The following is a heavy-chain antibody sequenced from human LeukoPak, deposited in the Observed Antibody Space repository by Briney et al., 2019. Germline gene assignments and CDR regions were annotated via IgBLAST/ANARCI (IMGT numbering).Heavy chain of an antibody. D-gene: IGHD6-19*01. CDR1: GFTLSSFW. CDR2: LNADWSFT. J-gene: IGHJ3*02. Sequence: GGSLRLSCAASGFTLSSFWMHWVRQAPGKGLVWVSRLNADWSFTNYADSVKGRFTISRDNSKNTLYLQMNSLRAEDTAVYYCAKDSSGWYDPFDAFDIWGQGTMVTVSS. CDR3: AKDSSGWYDPFDAFDI. V-gene: IGHV3-74*01.